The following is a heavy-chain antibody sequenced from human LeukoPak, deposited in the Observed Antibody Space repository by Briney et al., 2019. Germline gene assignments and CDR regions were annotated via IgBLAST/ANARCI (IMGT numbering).Heavy chain of an antibody. CDR2: ISSSGSTI. J-gene: IGHJ4*02. V-gene: IGHV3-11*04. D-gene: IGHD4-11*01. CDR1: GFTFSDYY. Sequence: GGSLRLSCAASGFTFSDYYMSWIRQAPGKGLEWVSYISSSGSTIYYADSVKGRFTISRDNAKNSLYLQMNSLGAEDTAVYYCARGVAPFFTTTGEDYWDQGTLVTVSS. CDR3: ARGVAPFFTTTGEDY.